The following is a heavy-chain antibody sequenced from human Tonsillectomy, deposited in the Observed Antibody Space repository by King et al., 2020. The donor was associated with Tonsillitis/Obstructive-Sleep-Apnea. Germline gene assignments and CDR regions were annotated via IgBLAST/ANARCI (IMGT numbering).Heavy chain of an antibody. V-gene: IGHV3-21*01. CDR3: ARDLGPTSSCSQGH. D-gene: IGHD6-13*01. Sequence: QLVQSGGGLVKPGGSLRLFCAASGFTFSSYNMNWVRQAPGKGLEWGSSISSSISYIFNADSVKGRLTISRDNAKHSLYLQMNSLGAEDTAGYYCARDLGPTSSCSQGHWGQGTLVTVSS. J-gene: IGHJ4*02. CDR2: ISSSISYI. CDR1: GFTFSSYN.